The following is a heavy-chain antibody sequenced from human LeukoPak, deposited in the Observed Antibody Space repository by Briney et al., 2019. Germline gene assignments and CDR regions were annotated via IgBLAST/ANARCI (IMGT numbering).Heavy chain of an antibody. CDR1: GFTFSSYA. D-gene: IGHD3-22*01. Sequence: TGGSLRLSCAASGFTFSSYAMSWVRQAPGKGLEWVSAISGSGGSTYYADSVKGRFTISRDNSKNTLYLQMNSLRAEDTAVYYCAKSPRITMIVVVTDAFDIWGQGTMVTVSS. V-gene: IGHV3-23*01. CDR3: AKSPRITMIVVVTDAFDI. CDR2: ISGSGGST. J-gene: IGHJ3*02.